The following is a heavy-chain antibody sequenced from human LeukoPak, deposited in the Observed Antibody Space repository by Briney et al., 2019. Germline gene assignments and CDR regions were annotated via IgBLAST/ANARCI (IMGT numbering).Heavy chain of an antibody. V-gene: IGHV3-23*01. CDR1: GFTVSSNY. D-gene: IGHD2-15*01. Sequence: GSLRLSCAASGFTVSSNYMSWVRQAPGKGLEWVSGISGSGAYSYYADSVKGRFTISRDNSKNTLYVQMNSLRAADTAVYYCAKNGDRGAYCSGGTCYPYYYYYMDVWGKGTTVTISS. CDR2: ISGSGAYS. CDR3: AKNGDRGAYCSGGTCYPYYYYYMDV. J-gene: IGHJ6*03.